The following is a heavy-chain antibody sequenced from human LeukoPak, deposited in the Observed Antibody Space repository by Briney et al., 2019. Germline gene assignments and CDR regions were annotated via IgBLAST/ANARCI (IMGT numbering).Heavy chain of an antibody. CDR2: INHSGST. CDR1: GGSFSGYY. D-gene: IGHD5-18*01. Sequence: SETLSLTCAVYGGSFSGYYWSWIRQPPGKGLEWIGEINHSGSTNYNPSLKSRVTIPVDTSKNQFSLKLSSVTAADTAVYYCARQIGYSYGSNWFDPWGQGTLVTVSS. V-gene: IGHV4-34*01. J-gene: IGHJ5*02. CDR3: ARQIGYSYGSNWFDP.